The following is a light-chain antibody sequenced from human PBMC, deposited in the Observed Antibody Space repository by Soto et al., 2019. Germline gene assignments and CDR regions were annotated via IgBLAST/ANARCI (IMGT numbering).Light chain of an antibody. J-gene: IGKJ2*01. CDR1: QGISNY. V-gene: IGKV1-27*01. CDR2: AAS. CDR3: QQYNSYSGYT. Sequence: DIQMTQSPSSLSASVGDTVTITCRASQGISNYLVWYQQKPGKVPKLLIYAASTLQSGVPSRFSGSRSGTDFTLTISSLQPDDFATYYCQQYNSYSGYTFGQGTKLEIK.